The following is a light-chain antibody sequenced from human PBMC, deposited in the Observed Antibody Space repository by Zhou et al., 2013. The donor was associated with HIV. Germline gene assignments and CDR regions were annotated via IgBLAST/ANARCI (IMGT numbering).Light chain of an antibody. CDR2: AAS. CDR1: QGISNW. CDR3: QQAASFPRT. Sequence: DISMSQSPFSVSASVGDRVTITCRASQGISNWLAWYQQKPGRAPKLLIYAASTLQSGVPSRFNGSGSGTDFTLTISSLQPEDFATYYCQQAASFPRTFGQGTKVEIK. V-gene: IGKV1-12*01. J-gene: IGKJ1*01.